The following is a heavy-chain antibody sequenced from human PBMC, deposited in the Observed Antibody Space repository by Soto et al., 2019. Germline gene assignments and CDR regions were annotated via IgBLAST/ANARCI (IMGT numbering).Heavy chain of an antibody. CDR3: TTDRYCSGGSCYSED. D-gene: IGHD2-15*01. Sequence: EVQLVESGGGLVKPGGSLRLSCAASGFTFTNAWMNWVRQAPGKGLEWVGRIKSKTDGGTTDYAAPVRGRFTISTDDSKNTLSLQMNSLKTEDTAVYYCTTDRYCSGGSCYSEDWGQGTLVTVSS. CDR2: IKSKTDGGTT. CDR1: GFTFTNAW. J-gene: IGHJ4*02. V-gene: IGHV3-15*07.